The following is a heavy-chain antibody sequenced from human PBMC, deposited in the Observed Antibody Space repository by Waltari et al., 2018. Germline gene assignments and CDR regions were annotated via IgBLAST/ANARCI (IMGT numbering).Heavy chain of an antibody. Sequence: EVQLVESGGGLVQPGGSLRLSCAASGFTFSSYWMHWVRQAPGKGLVWVSRINSDGSSTSYADSVKGRFTISRDNARNTLYLRMNSLRAEDTAVYYCARVYSNYPLYYFDYWGQGTLVTVSS. CDR3: ARVYSNYPLYYFDY. CDR1: GFTFSSYW. J-gene: IGHJ4*02. D-gene: IGHD4-4*01. V-gene: IGHV3-74*01. CDR2: INSDGSST.